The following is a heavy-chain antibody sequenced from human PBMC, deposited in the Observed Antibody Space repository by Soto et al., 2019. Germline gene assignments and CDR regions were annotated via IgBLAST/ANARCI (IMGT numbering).Heavy chain of an antibody. D-gene: IGHD5-18*01. Sequence: GGSLRLSCAASGFTFSNAWMSWVRQAPGKGLEWVGRIKSKTDGGTTDYAAPVKGRFTISRDDSKNTLYLQMNSLKTEDTAVYYCTTEGKSSYSYDSEYYFDYWGQGTLVTVSS. CDR2: IKSKTDGGTT. CDR1: GFTFSNAW. CDR3: TTEGKSSYSYDSEYYFDY. V-gene: IGHV3-15*01. J-gene: IGHJ4*02.